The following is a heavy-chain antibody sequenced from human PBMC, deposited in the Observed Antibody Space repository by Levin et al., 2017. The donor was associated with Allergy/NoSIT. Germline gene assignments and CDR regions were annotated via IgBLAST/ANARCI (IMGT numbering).Heavy chain of an antibody. CDR2: ISGSGGST. V-gene: IGHV3-23*01. Sequence: GGSLRLSCAASGFTFSSYAMSWVRQAPGKGLEWVSAISGSGGSTYYADSVKGRFTISRDNSKNTLYLQMNSLRAEDTAVYYCAKVPTTAGGGYSYGFILLRYFDYWGQGTLVTVSS. J-gene: IGHJ4*02. CDR1: GFTFSSYA. D-gene: IGHD5-18*01. CDR3: AKVPTTAGGGYSYGFILLRYFDY.